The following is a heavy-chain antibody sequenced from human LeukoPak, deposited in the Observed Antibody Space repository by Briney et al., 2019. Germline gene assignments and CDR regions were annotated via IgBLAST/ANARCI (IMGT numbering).Heavy chain of an antibody. Sequence: GGSLRLSCVASGFTFSNYWMHWVRQPPGKGLVWVSRIYVDGRTTNYADSVKGRFTIPRDNAKNTVYLEMNSLSVEDAATYYCIRDFRSADLWGQGTLVTVSS. CDR2: IYVDGRTT. CDR3: IRDFRSADL. J-gene: IGHJ5*02. CDR1: GFTFSNYW. V-gene: IGHV3-74*01.